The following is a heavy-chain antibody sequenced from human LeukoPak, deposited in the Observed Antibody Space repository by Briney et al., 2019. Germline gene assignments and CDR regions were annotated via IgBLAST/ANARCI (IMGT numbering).Heavy chain of an antibody. D-gene: IGHD2-2*01. CDR1: GYTFTSYD. V-gene: IGHV1-8*01. CDR2: MSPNSGNT. J-gene: IGHJ6*02. Sequence: ASVKVSCKASGYTFTSYDINWVRQATGQGLEWMGWMSPNSGNTGYAQKFQGRVTMTRNTSISTAYMELSSLRSEDTAVYYCASGIVVPAAHYYYGMDVWGQGTTVTVSS. CDR3: ASGIVVPAAHYYYGMDV.